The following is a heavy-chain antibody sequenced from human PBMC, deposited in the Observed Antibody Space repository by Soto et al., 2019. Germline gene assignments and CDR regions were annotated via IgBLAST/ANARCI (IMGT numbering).Heavy chain of an antibody. J-gene: IGHJ5*02. CDR1: GFSLTTSGVG. D-gene: IGHD5-18*01. V-gene: IGHV2-5*02. CDR2: VYWDDDK. CDR3: AHKGGFGYPES. Sequence: QITLKESGPMLVKPTQALTLTCTCSGFSLTTSGVGVGWIRQPTGKALEWLALVYWDDDKRYSPSLTNRLTLSRDTSKNQVVLTLTNVDPTDTGTYFCAHKGGFGYPESWGQGIMVTVSS.